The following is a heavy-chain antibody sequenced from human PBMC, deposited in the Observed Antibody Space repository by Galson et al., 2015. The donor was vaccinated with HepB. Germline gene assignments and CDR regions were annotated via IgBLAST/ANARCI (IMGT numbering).Heavy chain of an antibody. D-gene: IGHD3-10*01. J-gene: IGHJ4*02. CDR2: ISSSSSTI. CDR3: ARDFSSSLWFGAKQTSYYFDY. CDR1: GFTFSSYS. V-gene: IGHV3-48*02. Sequence: SLRLSCAASGFTFSSYSMNWVRQAPGKGLEWVSYISSSSSTIYYADSVKGRFTISRDNAKNSLYLQMNSLRDEDTAVYYCARDFSSSLWFGAKQTSYYFDYWGQGTLVTVSS.